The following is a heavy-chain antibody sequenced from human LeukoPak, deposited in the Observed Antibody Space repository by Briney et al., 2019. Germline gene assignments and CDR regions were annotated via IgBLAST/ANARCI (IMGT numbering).Heavy chain of an antibody. V-gene: IGHV1-18*01. CDR2: ISTYNGNT. D-gene: IGHD1-26*01. CDR1: GYTFTNYG. CDR3: ARDIKRSRARWENLGFDP. J-gene: IGHJ5*02. Sequence: ASVKVSCKASGYTFTNYGISWVRQAPGQRLEWMGWISTYNGNTNYVQKLQGRVTTTTDTSTSTAYMELRSLRSDDTAVYYCARDIKRSRARWENLGFDPWGQGTLVTVSS.